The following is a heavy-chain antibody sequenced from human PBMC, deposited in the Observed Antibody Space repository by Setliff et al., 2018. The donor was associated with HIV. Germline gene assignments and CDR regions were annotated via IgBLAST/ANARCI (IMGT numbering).Heavy chain of an antibody. Sequence: PSETLSLTCTVSGGSISSGSYYWTWIRQPAGKGLEWIGQIYTTGRTKYNPSLKSRVTMSVDTSKNRFSLNLSSVTAADTAVYYCTRGARYAYYYDSSGYYRHFDYWGQGTLVTVSS. CDR1: GGSISSGSYY. D-gene: IGHD3-22*01. J-gene: IGHJ4*02. CDR2: IYTTGRT. V-gene: IGHV4-61*09. CDR3: TRGARYAYYYDSSGYYRHFDY.